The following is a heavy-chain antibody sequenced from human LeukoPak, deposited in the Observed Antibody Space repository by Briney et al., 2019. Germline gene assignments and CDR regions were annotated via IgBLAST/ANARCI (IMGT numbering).Heavy chain of an antibody. CDR2: ISPNSGGT. V-gene: IGHV1-2*02. D-gene: IGHD3-3*01. CDR1: GYTFTGYY. Sequence: ASVKVSCKASGYTFTGYYMHWVRQAPGQGLEWMGWISPNSGGTNYAQKFQGRVTMTRDTSISTAYMELSRLRSDDTAVYYCARDRRITISTDALDYWGQGTLVTVSS. J-gene: IGHJ4*02. CDR3: ARDRRITISTDALDY.